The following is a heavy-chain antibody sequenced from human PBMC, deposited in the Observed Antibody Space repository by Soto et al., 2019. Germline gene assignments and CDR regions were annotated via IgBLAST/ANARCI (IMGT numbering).Heavy chain of an antibody. CDR1: GGSISSYY. V-gene: IGHV4-59*01. D-gene: IGHD6-19*01. CDR3: ARVRWTVAGPGHFDY. CDR2: IYYSGST. Sequence: QVQLQESGPGLVKPSETLSLTCTVSGGSISSYYWSWILQPPGKGLEWIGYIYYSGSTNYNPSIESRVTISVDPSKNQFSLKLSSVTAADTAVYYCARVRWTVAGPGHFDYWGQGTLVTVSS. J-gene: IGHJ4*02.